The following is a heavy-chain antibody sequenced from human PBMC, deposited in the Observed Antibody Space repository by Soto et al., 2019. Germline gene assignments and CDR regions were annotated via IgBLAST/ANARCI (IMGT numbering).Heavy chain of an antibody. D-gene: IGHD6-19*01. J-gene: IGHJ4*02. Sequence: EVQLVESGGGLVQPGRSLSLSCAASGFTFDDYAMHWVRQAPGKGLEWVSGISWNSGSIGYADSVKGRFTISRDNAKNSLYLQMNSLRAEDTALYYCAKSSQWLGYYFDYWGQGTLVTVSS. V-gene: IGHV3-9*01. CDR2: ISWNSGSI. CDR3: AKSSQWLGYYFDY. CDR1: GFTFDDYA.